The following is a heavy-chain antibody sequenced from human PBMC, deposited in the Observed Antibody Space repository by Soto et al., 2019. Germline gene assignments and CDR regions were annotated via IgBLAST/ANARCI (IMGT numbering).Heavy chain of an antibody. V-gene: IGHV3-15*07. Sequence: GGSLRLSCAASGFTFSNAWINWVRQTPGKGLEWVGRVKSKTDGGTTDFAAPVKGRFAISRDDSKNMVYLEMNSLKTEDTSIYYCTTDSYITSIIVRFDYWGHGTLVTVSS. CDR2: VKSKTDGGTT. J-gene: IGHJ4*01. CDR1: GFTFSNAW. D-gene: IGHD3-22*01. CDR3: TTDSYITSIIVRFDY.